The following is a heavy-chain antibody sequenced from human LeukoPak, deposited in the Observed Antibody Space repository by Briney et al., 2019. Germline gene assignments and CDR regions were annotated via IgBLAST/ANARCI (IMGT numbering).Heavy chain of an antibody. D-gene: IGHD4-17*01. CDR1: GGSNSSSSYY. J-gene: IGHJ4*02. V-gene: IGHV4-39*01. CDR2: IYYSGST. CDR3: ARLGVWDYGDDSYEPFDY. Sequence: SETLSLTCTVSGGSNSSSSYYWGWIRQPPGKGLERIGSIYYSGSTYYNPSLKSRVTISVDMSKNQFSLKLSSVTAADTAVYYCARLGVWDYGDDSYEPFDYWGQGTLVTVSS.